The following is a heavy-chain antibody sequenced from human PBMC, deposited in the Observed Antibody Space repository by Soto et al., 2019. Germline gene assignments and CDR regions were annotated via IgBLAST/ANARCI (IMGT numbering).Heavy chain of an antibody. J-gene: IGHJ6*02. CDR3: AKDVLRFLEWLAFYGMDV. V-gene: IGHV3-30*18. D-gene: IGHD3-3*01. Sequence: QVQLQESGPGLVKPSQTLSLTCTVSGGSISSGGYYWSWIRQHPGKGLEWVAVISYDGSNKYYADSVKGRFTISRDNSKNTLYLQMNSLRAEDTAVYYCAKDVLRFLEWLAFYGMDVWGQGTTVTVSS. CDR2: ISYDGSNK. CDR1: GGSISSGG.